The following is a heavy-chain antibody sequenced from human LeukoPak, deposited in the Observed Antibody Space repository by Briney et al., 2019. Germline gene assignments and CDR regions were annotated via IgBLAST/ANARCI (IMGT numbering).Heavy chain of an antibody. CDR3: ARETYDFWSGYKGHYFDY. Sequence: PSETLSLTCTASGGSISSYYWSWIRQPPGKGLEWIGYIYYSGSTNYNPSLKSRVTISVDTSKNQFSLKLSSVTAADTAVYYCARETYDFWSGYKGHYFDYWGQGTLVTVSS. J-gene: IGHJ4*02. CDR2: IYYSGST. CDR1: GGSISSYY. V-gene: IGHV4-59*01. D-gene: IGHD3-3*01.